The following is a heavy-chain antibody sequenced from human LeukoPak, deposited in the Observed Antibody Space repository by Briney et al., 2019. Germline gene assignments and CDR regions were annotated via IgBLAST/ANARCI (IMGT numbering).Heavy chain of an antibody. CDR1: GGSISSGSYY. CDR3: ARGGWELPYDAFDI. Sequence: SETLSLTCTVSGGSISSGSYYWSWIRQPAGKGLEWIGRIYTSGSTNYNPSLKSRVTISVDTSKNQFSLKLSSVTAADTAVYYCARGGWELPYDAFDIWGQGTMVTVSS. J-gene: IGHJ3*02. V-gene: IGHV4-61*02. CDR2: IYTSGST. D-gene: IGHD1-26*01.